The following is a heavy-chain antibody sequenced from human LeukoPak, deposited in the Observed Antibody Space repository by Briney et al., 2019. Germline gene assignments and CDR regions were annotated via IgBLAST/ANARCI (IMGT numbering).Heavy chain of an antibody. J-gene: IGHJ4*02. CDR3: ARASRIAAAAHD. CDR2: IYYSGST. V-gene: IGHV4-59*01. CDR1: GGSISSYY. Sequence: PSETLSLTCTVSGGSISSYYWSWIRQPPGKGLEWSGYIYYSGSTNYNPSLKSRVTISVDTSKNQFSLKLSSVTAADTAVYYCARASRIAAAAHDWGQGTLVTVSS. D-gene: IGHD6-13*01.